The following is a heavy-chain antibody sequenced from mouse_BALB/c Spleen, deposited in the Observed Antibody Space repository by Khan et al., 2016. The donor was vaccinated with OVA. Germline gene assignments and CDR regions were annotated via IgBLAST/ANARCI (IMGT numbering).Heavy chain of an antibody. CDR1: GFSLTSYG. CDR2: IWTGGST. Sequence: VQLLETGPGLVAPSQSLSITCTVSGFSLTSYGVHWVRQPPGKGLEWLGVIWTGGSTNYNSALMSRLSISKDNSKSQVFLKMNSLQTDDTAMYYCARYNGYYGWYFDVWGAGTTVTVSS. CDR3: ARYNGYYGWYFDV. V-gene: IGHV2-9*02. J-gene: IGHJ1*01. D-gene: IGHD2-3*01.